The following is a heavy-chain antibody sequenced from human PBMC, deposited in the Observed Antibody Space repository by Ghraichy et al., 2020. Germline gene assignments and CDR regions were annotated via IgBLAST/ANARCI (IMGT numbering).Heavy chain of an antibody. V-gene: IGHV4-59*01. Sequence: GSLSLTCTVSGGSISGYHWNWIRQPPGKGLEWIGFVFYSGSTNYNPSLKSRVTISVDASTNEFSLQLTSVTAADTAVYYCARGPYYDILTGYFPFDYWGQGALVTVSS. CDR2: VFYSGST. D-gene: IGHD3-9*01. J-gene: IGHJ4*02. CDR3: ARGPYYDILTGYFPFDY. CDR1: GGSISGYH.